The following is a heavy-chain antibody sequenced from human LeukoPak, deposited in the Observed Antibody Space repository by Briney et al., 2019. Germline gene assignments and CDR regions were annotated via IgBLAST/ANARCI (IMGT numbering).Heavy chain of an antibody. D-gene: IGHD3-10*01. Sequence: SVKVSCKPSGGTFSSYAISWVRQAPGQGLEWMGGIIPIFGTANYAQKFQGRVTITADESTSTAYMELSSLRSEDTAVYYCASWIDYGSRERTFDYWGQGTLVTVSS. J-gene: IGHJ4*02. CDR2: IIPIFGTA. CDR1: GGTFSSYA. V-gene: IGHV1-69*01. CDR3: ASWIDYGSRERTFDY.